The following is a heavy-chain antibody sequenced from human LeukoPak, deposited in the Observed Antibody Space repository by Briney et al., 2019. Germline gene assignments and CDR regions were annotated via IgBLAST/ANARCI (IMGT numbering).Heavy chain of an antibody. CDR2: ISGSGGST. J-gene: IGHJ4*02. Sequence: PGGSLRLSCAASGFTFSSYAMSWVRQAPGKGLEWVSAISGSGGSTYYADSAKGRFTISRDNSKNTLYLQMNSLRAEDTAVYYCAKDYDSSGYSVSSFDHWGQGTLVTVSS. CDR3: AKDYDSSGYSVSSFDH. CDR1: GFTFSSYA. D-gene: IGHD3-22*01. V-gene: IGHV3-23*01.